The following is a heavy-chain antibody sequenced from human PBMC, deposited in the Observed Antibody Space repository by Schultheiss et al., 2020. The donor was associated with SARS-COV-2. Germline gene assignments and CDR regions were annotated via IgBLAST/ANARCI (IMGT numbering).Heavy chain of an antibody. J-gene: IGHJ6*02. CDR2: ITASSGSTYYGSGGST. V-gene: IGHV3-23*01. D-gene: IGHD1-26*01. Sequence: GGSLRLSCAVSGITFGSYAMNWVRQAPGKGLEWVSIITASSGSTYYGSGGSTYYADSVKGRFTISRDDSKNTLYLQMNSLRAEDTAVYYCAKDRGGSYFYYYYGMDVWGQGTTVTVSS. CDR3: AKDRGGSYFYYYYGMDV. CDR1: GITFGSYA.